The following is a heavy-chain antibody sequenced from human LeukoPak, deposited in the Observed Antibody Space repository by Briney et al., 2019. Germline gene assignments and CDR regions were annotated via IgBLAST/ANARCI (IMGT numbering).Heavy chain of an antibody. CDR3: ATWLRLDYFDY. D-gene: IGHD5-12*01. CDR1: GGSISSYS. V-gene: IGHV4-59*01. Sequence: SETLSLTCTVSGGSISSYSWSWVRQPPGKGLEWVGYIYYSGSPNYNPSSKSRVTISVDTAKNQFSLKLTSVTAADTAVYYCATWLRLDYFDYWGQGTLVTVSS. CDR2: IYYSGSP. J-gene: IGHJ4*02.